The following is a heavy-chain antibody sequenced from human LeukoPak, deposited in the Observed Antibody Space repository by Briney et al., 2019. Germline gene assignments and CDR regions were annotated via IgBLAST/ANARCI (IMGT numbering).Heavy chain of an antibody. J-gene: IGHJ4*02. CDR1: GGSISSGGFS. CDR2: ISYSGNT. D-gene: IGHD3-3*01. V-gene: IGHV4-30-4*07. CDR3: ARGERYDFHFDY. Sequence: PSETLSLTCAVSGGSISSGGFSWSWIRQPPGKGLEWIGYISYSGNTYYNPSPKSRVTISVDTSKNQFSLRLSSVTAADTAVYYCARGERYDFHFDYWGQGTLVTVSS.